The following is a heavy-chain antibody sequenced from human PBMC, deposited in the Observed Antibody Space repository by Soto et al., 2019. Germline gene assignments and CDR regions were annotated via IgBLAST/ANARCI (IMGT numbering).Heavy chain of an antibody. V-gene: IGHV1-18*04. Sequence: QVQLVESGAEVKKPGASVKVSCKASGYTFTNYGISWVRQAPGQGLEWMRWISGYNGNTKYAQKFQGRVTMTTDTLPNTAYMDLRSLRSYDTAVYYCARDREYYYDSSGNYYYNYGMDVWGQGTTVTVS. D-gene: IGHD3-22*01. CDR1: GYTFTNYG. CDR3: ARDREYYYDSSGNYYYNYGMDV. J-gene: IGHJ6*02. CDR2: ISGYNGNT.